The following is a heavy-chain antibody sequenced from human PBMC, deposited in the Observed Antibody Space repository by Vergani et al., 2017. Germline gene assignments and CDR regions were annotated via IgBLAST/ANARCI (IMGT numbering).Heavy chain of an antibody. Sequence: EVQLLESGGDLVQPGGSLRLSCAASGFTFNHYAMNWVRQAPGKGLEWVSGISGSGGSTYYAGSVKGRFTISRDSSKNTLYLQMNSLRAEDTAVYYCARDLFYYDSSGYYSGFFDYWGQGTLVTVSS. V-gene: IGHV3-23*01. CDR3: ARDLFYYDSSGYYSGFFDY. J-gene: IGHJ4*02. CDR2: ISGSGGST. D-gene: IGHD3-22*01. CDR1: GFTFNHYA.